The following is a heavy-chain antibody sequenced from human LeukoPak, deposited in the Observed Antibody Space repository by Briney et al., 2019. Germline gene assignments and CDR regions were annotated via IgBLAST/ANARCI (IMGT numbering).Heavy chain of an antibody. CDR1: GFTFSSYL. D-gene: IGHD4-11*01. CDR2: ISSDGSTT. V-gene: IGHV3-74*01. J-gene: IGHJ4*02. Sequence: GGSLRLSCVASGFTFSSYLMHWVRQAPGKGLVWVSRISSDGSTTSYADTVKGRFTISRDNAKNTLYLQMNSLRAEDTAVYYCARVTTTFDSWGQGTLVTVSS. CDR3: ARVTTTFDS.